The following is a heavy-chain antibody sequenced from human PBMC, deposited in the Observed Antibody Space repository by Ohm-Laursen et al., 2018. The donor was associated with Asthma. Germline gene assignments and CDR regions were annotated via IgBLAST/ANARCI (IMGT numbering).Heavy chain of an antibody. CDR3: VKTYGDFGDYYYSAMDV. V-gene: IGHV3-9*01. CDR1: GFTFGDYA. Sequence: SLRLSCTASGFTFGDYAMHWVRQRPGKGLEWVSGIRWNSDSTGYVDSVKGRFTISGDNAKNSLYLQMNSLRAEDTALYYCVKTYGDFGDYYYSAMDVWGQGTTVTVSS. CDR2: IRWNSDST. D-gene: IGHD4-17*01. J-gene: IGHJ6*02.